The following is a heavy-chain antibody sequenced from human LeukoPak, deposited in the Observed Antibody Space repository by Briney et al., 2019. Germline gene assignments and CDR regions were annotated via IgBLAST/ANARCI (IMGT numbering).Heavy chain of an antibody. CDR2: ISGSGGSK. CDR3: AKTLTARMVRGVGYYMDV. CDR1: GFTFSSYA. V-gene: IGHV3-23*01. D-gene: IGHD3-10*01. Sequence: PGGSLRRSCAASGFTFSSYAMSWGRQAPGKGLEWVSAISGSGGSKYYADSVKGRFPISRDNSKNTLYLQMNSLRAEDTAVYYCAKTLTARMVRGVGYYMDVWGKGTTVTVSS. J-gene: IGHJ6*03.